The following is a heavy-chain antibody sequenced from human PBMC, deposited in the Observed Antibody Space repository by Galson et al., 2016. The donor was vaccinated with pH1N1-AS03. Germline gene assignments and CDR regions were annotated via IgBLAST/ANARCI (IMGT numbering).Heavy chain of an antibody. J-gene: IGHJ4*02. D-gene: IGHD3-22*01. CDR2: IHPIFGTP. CDR1: GGTFGNYA. Sequence: SVKVSCKASGGTFGNYAISWMRQAPGQGLEWMGGIHPIFGTPSYAQKFQGRLTVTADDSTSAAYMELSSLTSEDTAIYYCARDRHYDSSGRYFDESEHWGQGTLVIVSS. V-gene: IGHV1-69*13. CDR3: ARDRHYDSSGRYFDESEH.